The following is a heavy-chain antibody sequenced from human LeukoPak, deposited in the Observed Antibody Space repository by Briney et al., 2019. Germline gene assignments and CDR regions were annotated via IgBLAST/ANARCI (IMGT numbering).Heavy chain of an antibody. CDR1: GFTFSSYA. J-gene: IGHJ4*02. CDR3: ARPTRPYYRYYFDY. D-gene: IGHD1-26*01. Sequence: GGSLRLSCAASGFTFSSYAMHWVRQAPGKGLEWVAVISYDGSNKYYADSVKGRFTISRDNSKNTLYLQMNSLRAEDTAVYYCARPTRPYYRYYFDYWGQGTLVTVSS. V-gene: IGHV3-30-3*01. CDR2: ISYDGSNK.